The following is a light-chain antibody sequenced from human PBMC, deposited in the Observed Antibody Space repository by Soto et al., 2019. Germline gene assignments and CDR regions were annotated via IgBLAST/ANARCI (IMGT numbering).Light chain of an antibody. J-gene: IGKJ5*01. CDR3: QQRSNPIT. Sequence: EIVMTQSPDTLSVSPGERAALFCRASQSVSSTVAWYQQRPGQAPRLLIYGASTRATGIPARFSGSGSGTEFTLTISSLEPEDFAVYYCQQRSNPITFGQGTRLEIK. CDR2: GAS. V-gene: IGKV3-11*01. CDR1: QSVSST.